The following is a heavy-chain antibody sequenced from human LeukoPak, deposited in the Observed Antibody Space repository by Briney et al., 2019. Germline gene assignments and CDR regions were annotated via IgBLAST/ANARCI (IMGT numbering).Heavy chain of an antibody. CDR1: GFTVNNNH. V-gene: IGHV3-66*01. D-gene: IGHD6-19*01. CDR3: ARDRGDSSGWPIIDY. CDR2: IQSGGST. J-gene: IGHJ4*02. Sequence: PGGSLRLSCAASGFTVNNNHMSWVRQAPGKGLEWVPLIQSGGSTHYADSVKGRFTISRDNSKNTLYLQMNSLRAEDTAVYYCARDRGDSSGWPIIDYWGQGTLVTVSP.